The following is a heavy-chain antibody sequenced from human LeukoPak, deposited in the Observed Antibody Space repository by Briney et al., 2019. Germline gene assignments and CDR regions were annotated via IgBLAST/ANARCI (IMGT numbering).Heavy chain of an antibody. J-gene: IGHJ4*02. CDR2: ISGSGGTI. D-gene: IGHD3-22*01. V-gene: IGHV3-23*01. CDR3: ARGYDSSY. Sequence: GGSLRLSCAASGFTFSSYAMSWVRQAPGKGLEWVSAISGSGGTIYYADSVKGRFTISRDNAKNSLYLQMNSLRAEDTAVYYCARGYDSSYWGQGTLVTVSS. CDR1: GFTFSSYA.